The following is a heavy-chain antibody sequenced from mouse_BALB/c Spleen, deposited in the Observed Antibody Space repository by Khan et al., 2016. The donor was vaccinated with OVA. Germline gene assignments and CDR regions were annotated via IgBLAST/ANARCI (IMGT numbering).Heavy chain of an antibody. CDR2: IWSDGTT. Sequence: QVQLKESGPGLVAPSQSLSITCTVSGFSLTNFGVHWVHQPPGKGLEWLVLIWSDGTTTYNSALKSRLSISKDTSKSQVFLKMNSLQTDDTAMYYCARNSYPYAMDYWGQGTSVTVSS. CDR3: ARNSYPYAMDY. J-gene: IGHJ4*01. V-gene: IGHV2-6*02. CDR1: GFSLTNFG.